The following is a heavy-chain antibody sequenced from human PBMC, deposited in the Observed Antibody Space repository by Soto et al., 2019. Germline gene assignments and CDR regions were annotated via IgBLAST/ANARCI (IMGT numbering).Heavy chain of an antibody. V-gene: IGHV1-69*02. CDR2: IIPILGIA. Sequence: ASVKVSCKASGGTFSSYTISWVRQAPGQGLEWMGRIIPILGIANYAQKFQGRVTITADKSTSTAYMELSSLRSEDTAVYYCARAPRPDQRRLHAFNFDYWGQGTLVTVSS. CDR1: GGTFSSYT. CDR3: ARAPRPDQRRLHAFNFDY. D-gene: IGHD4-4*01. J-gene: IGHJ4*02.